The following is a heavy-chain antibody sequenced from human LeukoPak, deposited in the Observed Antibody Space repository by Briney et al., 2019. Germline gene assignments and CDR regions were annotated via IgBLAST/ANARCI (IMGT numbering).Heavy chain of an antibody. D-gene: IGHD6-19*01. V-gene: IGHV3-23*01. J-gene: IGHJ4*02. CDR3: GKTTTGYSSGQKPAWPVDY. Sequence: GASLRLSCEASGFTFGSYAMYRIRQAPGKGLESVAGIFGSGGSAHHPDSAKARFTIPTDNSKNTVYLQINSLRAEDTAVYYCGKTTTGYSSGQKPAWPVDYWGQGTLVTVSS. CDR2: IFGSGGSA. CDR1: GFTFGSYA.